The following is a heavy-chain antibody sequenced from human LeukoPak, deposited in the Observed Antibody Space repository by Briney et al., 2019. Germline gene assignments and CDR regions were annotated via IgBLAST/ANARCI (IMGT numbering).Heavy chain of an antibody. CDR3: ARVLGISWGGSYDY. Sequence: PSETLSLTCTVSGYSISSGYYWGWIRQPPGKGLEWIGSIYHSGSTYYNPSLKSRVTISVDTSKNQLSLKLSSVTAADTAVYYCARVLGISWGGSYDYWGQGTLVTVSS. D-gene: IGHD3-16*01. CDR2: IYHSGST. J-gene: IGHJ4*02. CDR1: GYSISSGYY. V-gene: IGHV4-38-2*02.